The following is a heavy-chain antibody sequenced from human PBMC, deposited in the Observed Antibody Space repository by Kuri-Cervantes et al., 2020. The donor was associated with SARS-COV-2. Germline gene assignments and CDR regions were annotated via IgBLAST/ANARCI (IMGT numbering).Heavy chain of an antibody. D-gene: IGHD6-13*01. CDR1: GFTFSSYS. CDR3: ARVGPIAGLIGY. CDR2: ISSSSSTI. J-gene: IGHJ4*02. V-gene: IGHV3-48*02. Sequence: ETLSLTCAASGFTFSSYSMNWVRQAPGKGLEWVSYISSSSSTIYYADSVKGRFTISRDNAKNSLYLQMNSLRDEDTAVYYCARVGPIAGLIGYWGQGTLVTVSS.